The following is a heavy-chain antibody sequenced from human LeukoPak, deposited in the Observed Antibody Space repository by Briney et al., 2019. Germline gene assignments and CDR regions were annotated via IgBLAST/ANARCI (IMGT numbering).Heavy chain of an antibody. CDR2: IKQDGREK. CDR3: ARIGELSSYDSSGFAY. CDR1: GFTFSSDW. V-gene: IGHV3-7*01. D-gene: IGHD3-22*01. J-gene: IGHJ4*02. Sequence: PGGSLRLSCAASGFTFSSDWMSWFRQAPGKGREWVANIKQDGREKYYVDSVKGRFTISRDNAKNSLYLQMNSLRAEDTAVYYCARIGELSSYDSSGFAYWGQGTLVTVSS.